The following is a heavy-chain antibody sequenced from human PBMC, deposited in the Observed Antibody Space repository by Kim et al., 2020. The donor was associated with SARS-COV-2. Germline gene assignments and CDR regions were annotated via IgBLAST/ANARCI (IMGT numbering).Heavy chain of an antibody. CDR3: ARWGENSDYNDSSGPDAFEI. CDR1: GGTFSSYA. D-gene: IGHD3-22*01. V-gene: IGHV1-69*13. CDR2: FIPIFGTA. J-gene: IGHJ3*02. Sequence: SVKVSCKASGGTFSSYAISWVRQAPGQGLEWMGGFIPIFGTANYAQKFQGRVTITADESTSTAYMELSSLRSEDTAVYYCARWGENSDYNDSSGPDAFEISGEGKMVTASS.